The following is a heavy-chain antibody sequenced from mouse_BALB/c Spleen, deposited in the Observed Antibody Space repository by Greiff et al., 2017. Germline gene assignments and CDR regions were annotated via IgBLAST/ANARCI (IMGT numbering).Heavy chain of an antibody. Sequence: QVQLQQSGAELAKPGASVKMSCKASGYTFTSYWMHWVKQRPGQGLEWIGYINPSPGYTEYNQKFKDKATLTEDKSSRTAYMQLSSLTSEDSAVYYCARRSGTRYAMDYWGQGTSGTVAS. CDR1: GYTFTSYW. CDR3: ARRSGTRYAMDY. CDR2: INPSPGYT. V-gene: IGHV1-7*01. D-gene: IGHD1-3*01. J-gene: IGHJ4*01.